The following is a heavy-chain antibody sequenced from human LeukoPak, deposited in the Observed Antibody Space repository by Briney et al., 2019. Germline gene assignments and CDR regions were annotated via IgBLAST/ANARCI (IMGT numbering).Heavy chain of an antibody. CDR3: ARGGPNPGAFDI. CDR2: ISSSSSYI. CDR1: GFTFSSYS. Sequence: PGGSLRLSCAASGFTFSSYSMNWVRQAQGKGLEWVSSISSSSSYIYYADSVKGRFTISRDNAKNSLYLQMNSLRAEDTAVYYCARGGPNPGAFDIWGQGTMVIVSS. J-gene: IGHJ3*02. V-gene: IGHV3-21*01.